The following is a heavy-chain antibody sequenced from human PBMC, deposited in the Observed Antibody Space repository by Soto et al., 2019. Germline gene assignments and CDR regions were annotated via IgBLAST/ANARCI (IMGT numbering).Heavy chain of an antibody. V-gene: IGHV1-3*01. CDR1: GYTFTSYA. D-gene: IGHD2-15*01. CDR2: INAGNGNT. CDR3: ASSRYCSGGSCYFYYYYYMDV. Sequence: QVQLVQSGAEVKKPGASVKVSCKASGYTFTSYAMHWVRQAPGQRLEWMGWINAGNGNTKYSQKFRGRVTITRDTSASTAYMELSSLRSEDTAVYYCASSRYCSGGSCYFYYYYYMDVWGKGTTVTVSS. J-gene: IGHJ6*03.